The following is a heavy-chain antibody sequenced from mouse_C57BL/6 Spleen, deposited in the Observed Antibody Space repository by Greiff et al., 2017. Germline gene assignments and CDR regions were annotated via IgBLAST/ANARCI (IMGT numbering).Heavy chain of an antibody. CDR1: GYTFTTYP. D-gene: IGHD3-1*01. V-gene: IGHV1-47*01. Sequence: VQLQQSGAELVKPGASVKMSCKASGYTFTTYPIEWMKQNHGKSLEWIGNFHPYNDDTKYNEKFKGKATLTVETSSSTVYLALRRLRSDDSAVYYGARGGLYYYAMDYWGQGTSVTGSS. CDR2: FHPYNDDT. J-gene: IGHJ4*01. CDR3: ARGGLYYYAMDY.